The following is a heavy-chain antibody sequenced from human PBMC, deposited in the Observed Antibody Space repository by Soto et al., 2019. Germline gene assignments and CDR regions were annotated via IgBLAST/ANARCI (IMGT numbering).Heavy chain of an antibody. CDR2: IIPIFGTA. J-gene: IGHJ3*02. CDR3: ARDSPAHYYDSSGPEAFDI. Sequence: SVKVSCKASGGTFSSYAISWVRQAPGQGLEWMGGIIPIFGTANYAQKFQGRVTITADESTSTAYMELSSLRSEDTAVYYCARDSPAHYYDSSGPEAFDIWGQGTMVTVSS. D-gene: IGHD3-22*01. V-gene: IGHV1-69*13. CDR1: GGTFSSYA.